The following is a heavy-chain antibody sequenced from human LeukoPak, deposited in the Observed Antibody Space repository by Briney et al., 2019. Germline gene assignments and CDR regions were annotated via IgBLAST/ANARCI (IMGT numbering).Heavy chain of an antibody. CDR1: GFIVSTYY. Sequence: SGGSLRLSCAASGFIVSTYYMSWVRQAPGKGLEWVSISYTVGSAYYADSVKGRFTISRDNSKNTLYLQMNSLRAEDTAVYYCARSIVAAALLDYWGQGTLVTVSS. CDR2: SYTVGSA. V-gene: IGHV3-66*01. J-gene: IGHJ4*02. CDR3: ARSIVAAALLDY. D-gene: IGHD6-13*01.